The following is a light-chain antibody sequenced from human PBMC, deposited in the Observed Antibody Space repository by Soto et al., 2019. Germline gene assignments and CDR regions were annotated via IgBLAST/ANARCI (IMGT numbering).Light chain of an antibody. CDR3: QQCHATTLT. CDR2: GAK. J-gene: IGKJ5*01. Sequence: DIQMTQSPSFLSASVGDRVTITRRASQAISNYLNWYQQRPGKAPNLXIFGAKTLQSGVPSRVSGRGEWTAFTLTITTLQPADVGIDDCQQCHATTLTFGQGTRLEI. CDR1: QAISNY. V-gene: IGKV1-39*01.